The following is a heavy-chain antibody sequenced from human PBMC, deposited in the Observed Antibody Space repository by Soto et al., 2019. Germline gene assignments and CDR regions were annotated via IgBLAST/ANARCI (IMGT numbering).Heavy chain of an antibody. J-gene: IGHJ6*03. CDR3: ARTGITIGYYYYYYMDV. CDR1: GYTFTSYG. Sequence: ASVKVSCKASGYTFTSYGISWVRQAPGQGLEWMGWISAYNGNTNYAQKLQGRVTMTTDTSTSTAYMELRSLRSDDTAVYYCARTGITIGYYYYYYMDVWGKGTTVTVSS. D-gene: IGHD3-10*01. V-gene: IGHV1-18*01. CDR2: ISAYNGNT.